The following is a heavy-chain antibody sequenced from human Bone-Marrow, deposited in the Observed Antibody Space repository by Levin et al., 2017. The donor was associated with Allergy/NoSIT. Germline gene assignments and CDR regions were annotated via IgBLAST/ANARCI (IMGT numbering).Heavy chain of an antibody. CDR1: GFTFSSYG. V-gene: IGHV3-30*18. CDR2: ISYDGSNK. Sequence: GGSLRLSCAASGFTFSSYGMHWVRQAPGKGLEWVAVISYDGSNKYYADSVKGRFTISRDNSKNTLYLQMNSLRAEDTAVYYCAKGQDGYNADAFDIWGQGTMVTVSS. J-gene: IGHJ3*02. CDR3: AKGQDGYNADAFDI. D-gene: IGHD5-24*01.